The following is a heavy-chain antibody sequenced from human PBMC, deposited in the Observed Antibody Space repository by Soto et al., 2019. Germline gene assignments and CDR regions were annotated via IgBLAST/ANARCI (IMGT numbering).Heavy chain of an antibody. D-gene: IGHD3-10*01. CDR2: IYYSGST. Sequence: SETLSLTCTVSGGSISSGDYYWSWIRQPPGKGLEWIGYIYYSGSTYYNPSLKSRVTISVDTSKNQFSLKLSSVTAADTAVYYCARASRRVRGVTLYGMDVWGQGTTVTVSS. V-gene: IGHV4-30-4*01. CDR1: GGSISSGDYY. CDR3: ARASRRVRGVTLYGMDV. J-gene: IGHJ6*02.